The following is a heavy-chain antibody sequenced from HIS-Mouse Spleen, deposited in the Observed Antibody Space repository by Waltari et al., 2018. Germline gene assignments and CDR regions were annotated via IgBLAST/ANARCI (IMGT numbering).Heavy chain of an antibody. CDR2: IYYSGST. Sequence: QVQLQESGPGLVKPSHTLSLTCTVSGGSISSGGYYWSWIRQHPGKGLEWIGYIYYSGSTYYNPSLKSRVTISVDTSKNQFSLKLSSVTAADTAVYYCARGEGRELKVDYWGQGTLVTVSS. V-gene: IGHV4-31*03. D-gene: IGHD1-7*01. J-gene: IGHJ4*02. CDR1: GGSISSGGYY. CDR3: ARGEGRELKVDY.